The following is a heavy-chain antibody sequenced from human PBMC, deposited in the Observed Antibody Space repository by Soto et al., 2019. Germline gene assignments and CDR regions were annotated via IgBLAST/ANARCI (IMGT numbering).Heavy chain of an antibody. CDR1: GGSMSSYY. D-gene: IGHD2-15*01. CDR3: ARADPDASVGY. CDR2: ISYSGST. V-gene: IGHV4-59*01. J-gene: IGHJ4*02. Sequence: SETLSLTCTVSGGSMSSYYWTWLRQSPGRGLEWIGYISYSGSTYYNPSLKSRVTISADTSKNQFSLRMNSMIAADTAVYYCARADPDASVGYWGQGTLVTVS.